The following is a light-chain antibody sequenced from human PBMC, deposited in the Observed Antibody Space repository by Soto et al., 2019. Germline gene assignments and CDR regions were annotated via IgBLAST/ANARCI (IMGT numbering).Light chain of an antibody. J-gene: IGKJ5*01. V-gene: IGKV3-11*01. CDR3: QQRSNWPIT. CDR1: QSVSSL. Sequence: EIVLTQSPATLSLSPGERATLSCRASQSVSSLLAWYQQKPGQAPRLLIYDASNRATDIPARFSGSGSGTDFTLTISSLEPEDFAVYYCQQRSNWPITFGQGTRLEMK. CDR2: DAS.